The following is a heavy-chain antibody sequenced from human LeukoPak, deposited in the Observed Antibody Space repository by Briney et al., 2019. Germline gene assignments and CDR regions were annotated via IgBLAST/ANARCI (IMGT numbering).Heavy chain of an antibody. V-gene: IGHV4-61*02. CDR2: ISSSGST. D-gene: IGHD3-22*01. CDR3: ARGPYSYDSSGAFDI. CDR1: GDSISSGDYY. Sequence: SETLSLTCTVSGDSISSGDYYWSWLRQPAGKGLEWIGRISSSGSTNYNPSLKSRVTISVDTSKNQFSLKLSSVTAADTAVYFCARGPYSYDSSGAFDIWGQGTMVTVSS. J-gene: IGHJ3*02.